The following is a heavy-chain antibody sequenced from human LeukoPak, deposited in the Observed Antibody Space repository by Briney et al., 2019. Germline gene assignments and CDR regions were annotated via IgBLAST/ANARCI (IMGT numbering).Heavy chain of an antibody. CDR1: GYTFTSYY. J-gene: IGHJ6*03. D-gene: IGHD6-13*01. CDR3: AGDGVAAAGTPQNNFYYYYYMDV. V-gene: IGHV1-46*01. Sequence: ASVKVSCKASGYTFTSYYMHWVRQAPGQGLEWMGIINPSGGSTSYAQKFQGRVTMTRDTSTGTVYMELSSLRSEDTAVYYCAGDGVAAAGTPQNNFYYYYYMDVWGKGTTVTISS. CDR2: INPSGGST.